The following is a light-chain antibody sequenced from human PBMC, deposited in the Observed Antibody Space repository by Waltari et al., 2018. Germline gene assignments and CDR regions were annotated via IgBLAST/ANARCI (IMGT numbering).Light chain of an antibody. CDR3: LQDYDYPWT. CDR1: QGMRND. CDR2: GAP. J-gene: IGKJ1*01. Sequence: IQMTHAPSTLSASVGERITTTCRASQGMRNDFGWYQQKPGKAPKLLIYGAPSLQGGVPSRFSGSGSGREFTLTINSLQPEDLATYYCLQDYDYPWTFGQGTKVEIK. V-gene: IGKV1-6*01.